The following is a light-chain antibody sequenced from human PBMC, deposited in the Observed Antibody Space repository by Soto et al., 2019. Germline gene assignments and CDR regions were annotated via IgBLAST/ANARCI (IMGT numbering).Light chain of an antibody. CDR3: QQYENIPT. Sequence: DIKMTQSPSSLSASVGDRVTITCQASQNINNYLNWYKHKPGRAPKLLIYDASNLEAGVPSRFRGSGSGTDFTFTIRRLKPEDIATYYCQQYENIPTFGQGTRLEIK. CDR2: DAS. V-gene: IGKV1-33*01. J-gene: IGKJ5*01. CDR1: QNINNY.